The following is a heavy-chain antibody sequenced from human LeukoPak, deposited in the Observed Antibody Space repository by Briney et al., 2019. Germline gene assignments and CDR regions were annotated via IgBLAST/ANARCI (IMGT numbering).Heavy chain of an antibody. V-gene: IGHV1-2*02. D-gene: IGHD3-16*01. CDR2: INPNSGGT. CDR1: GYTFTGYY. Sequence: ASVKVSCKASGYTFTGYYMHWVRQAPGQGLEWMGWINPNSGGTNYAQKFQGRVTLTTDTATTTAYMELRSLRSDDTAIYYCARTRPTAQGWGFDYWGQGTLVTVSS. CDR3: ARTRPTAQGWGFDY. J-gene: IGHJ4*02.